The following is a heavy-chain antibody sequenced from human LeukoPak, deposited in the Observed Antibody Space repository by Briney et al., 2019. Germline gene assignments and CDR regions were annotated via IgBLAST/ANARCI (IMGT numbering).Heavy chain of an antibody. Sequence: GSLRLSCADPGFTCRGYRVSGGRQGPGKGGGRVANINQGGSVKYYVDSVKGRFTISRDDAKNSLYVQMNSLRDEDTAVYYCARVGYSGWNLEYWGPGTLVTVSS. CDR2: INQGGSVK. V-gene: IGHV3-7*01. CDR3: ARVGYSGWNLEY. CDR1: GFTCRGYR. J-gene: IGHJ4*02. D-gene: IGHD5-12*01.